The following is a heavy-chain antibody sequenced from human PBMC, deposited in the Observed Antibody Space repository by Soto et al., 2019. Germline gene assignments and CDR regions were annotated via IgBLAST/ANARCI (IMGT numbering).Heavy chain of an antibody. CDR1: KVTAW. D-gene: IGHD3-10*01. CDR2: IKSKADGETI. Sequence: EVQLVASGGGLVKPGGSLRLSCGASKVTAWMSWVRQAPGKGLEWVGRIKSKADGETIDYAAPVQGRFTISREDSKDMVYLEMNSLKIEDTAVYSCGDLDGSYFGIDVWGQGTTVTVSS. V-gene: IGHV3-15*01. CDR3: GDLDGSYFGIDV. J-gene: IGHJ6*02.